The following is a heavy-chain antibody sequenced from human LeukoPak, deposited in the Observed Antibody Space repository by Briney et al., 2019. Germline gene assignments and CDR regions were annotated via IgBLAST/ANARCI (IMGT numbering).Heavy chain of an antibody. CDR3: ARGGYYGSGTYYSPTSPH. CDR2: TSYDGTKN. Sequence: GGSLRLSCAASGFTFSSYGMHWVRQAPGKGLDWVAFTSYDGTKNYYADSVKGRFTISRDNSKDTLYLQMNSLRAEDTAVYYCARGGYYGSGTYYSPTSPHWGQGTLVTVSS. V-gene: IGHV3-30*03. J-gene: IGHJ4*02. D-gene: IGHD3-10*01. CDR1: GFTFSSYG.